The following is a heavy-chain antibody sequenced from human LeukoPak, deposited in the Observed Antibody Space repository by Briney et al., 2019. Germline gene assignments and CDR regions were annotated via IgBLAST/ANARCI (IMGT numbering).Heavy chain of an antibody. J-gene: IGHJ4*02. CDR1: GGSLSGYY. V-gene: IGHV4-34*01. CDR3: ARGLGITMVRGAYFDY. D-gene: IGHD3-10*01. Sequence: SETLSLTCAVYGGSLSGYYWSWIRQPPGKGLVWIGEINHSGSTNYNPSLKSRVTISVDTSKNQFSLKLSSVTAADTAVYYCARGLGITMVRGAYFDYRGQGTLVTVSS. CDR2: INHSGST.